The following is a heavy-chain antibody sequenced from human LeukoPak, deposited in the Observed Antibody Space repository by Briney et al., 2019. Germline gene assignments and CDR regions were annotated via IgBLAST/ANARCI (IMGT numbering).Heavy chain of an antibody. Sequence: AGGSLRLSCTASGFAFDEHGMSWVREVPGNGLKRFSGINWSGGSTGYADPLRGRFTISRDNAKNSLYLQMDSLRAEDTALYYCARAPITSPFYFDYWGQGTLVTVSS. D-gene: IGHD2-2*01. CDR3: ARAPITSPFYFDY. CDR1: GFAFDEHG. J-gene: IGHJ4*02. V-gene: IGHV3-20*04. CDR2: INWSGGST.